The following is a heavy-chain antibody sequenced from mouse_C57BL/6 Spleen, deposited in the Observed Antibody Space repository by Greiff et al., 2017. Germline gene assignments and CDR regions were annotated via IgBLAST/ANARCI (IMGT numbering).Heavy chain of an antibody. J-gene: IGHJ1*03. Sequence: EVQGVESGGGLVQPGGSMKLSCAASGFTFSDAWMDWVRQSPEKGLEWVAEIRNKANNHATYYAESVKGRFTISRDDYKSSVYLQMNSLRAEDTGIYYCTSATVPHWYFDVWGTGTTVTVSS. V-gene: IGHV6-6*01. CDR3: TSATVPHWYFDV. CDR1: GFTFSDAW. CDR2: IRNKANNHAT. D-gene: IGHD1-1*01.